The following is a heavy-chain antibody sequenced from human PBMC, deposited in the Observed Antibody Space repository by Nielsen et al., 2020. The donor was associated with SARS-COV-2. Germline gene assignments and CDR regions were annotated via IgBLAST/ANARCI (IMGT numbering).Heavy chain of an antibody. J-gene: IGHJ4*02. V-gene: IGHV4-39*01. Sequence: RQAPGKGLEWIGYIYYSGSTYYNPSLKSRVTISVDTSKNQFSLKLSSVTAADTAVYYCARHNGPEGELDYWGQGTLVTVSS. CDR3: ARHNGPEGELDY. CDR2: IYYSGST. D-gene: IGHD3-16*01.